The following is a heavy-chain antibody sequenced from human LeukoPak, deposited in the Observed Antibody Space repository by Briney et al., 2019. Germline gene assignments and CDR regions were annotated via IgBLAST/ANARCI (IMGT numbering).Heavy chain of an antibody. CDR2: IYHSGST. CDR3: ARERAVAGNLDY. V-gene: IGHV4-4*02. D-gene: IGHD6-19*01. Sequence: PSETLSLTCAVSGDSISSSDWWSWVRQPPGKGLEWIGEIYHSGSTNYNPSLKSRVTISVDKSKNQFSLKLSSVTAADMAVYYCARERAVAGNLDYWGQGTLVTVSS. CDR1: GDSISSSDW. J-gene: IGHJ4*02.